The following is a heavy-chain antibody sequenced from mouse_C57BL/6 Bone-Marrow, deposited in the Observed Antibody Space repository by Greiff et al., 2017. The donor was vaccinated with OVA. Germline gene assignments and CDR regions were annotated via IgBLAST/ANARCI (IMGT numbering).Heavy chain of an antibody. Sequence: VQLQQSGPELVKPGASVKISCKASGYTFTDYYMNWVKQSHGKSLEWIGDINPNNGGTSYNQKFKGKATLTVDKSSSTAYMALRSLTSEDSAVYYCARRGLRLRAMDYWGQGTSVTVSS. CDR2: INPNNGGT. J-gene: IGHJ4*01. CDR3: ARRGLRLRAMDY. CDR1: GYTFTDYY. V-gene: IGHV1-26*01. D-gene: IGHD3-2*02.